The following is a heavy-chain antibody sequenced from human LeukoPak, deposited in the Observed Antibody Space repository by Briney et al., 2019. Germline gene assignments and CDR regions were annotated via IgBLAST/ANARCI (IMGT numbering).Heavy chain of an antibody. CDR2: INDGGDST. J-gene: IGHJ5*02. D-gene: IGHD2-2*01. CDR1: GFTFSSYA. V-gene: IGHV3-23*01. CDR3: ATACCSSTSCPT. Sequence: PGGSLRLSCAASGFTFSSYAMSWVRQAPGKGLEWVSSINDGGDSTYYADSVKGRFTISRDNSKNTLYLLMNNLRAEDTAIFYCATACCSSTSCPTWGQGTLVTVSS.